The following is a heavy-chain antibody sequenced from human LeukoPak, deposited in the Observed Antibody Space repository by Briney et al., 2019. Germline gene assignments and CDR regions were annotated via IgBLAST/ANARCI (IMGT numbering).Heavy chain of an antibody. CDR2: IYHSGST. J-gene: IGHJ6*04. D-gene: IGHD1-1*01. CDR3: ARHLGSCDGINCNTDNYYRMDV. Sequence: SETLSLTCTVSGGSISSGGYYWSWIRQPPGKGLEWIGYIYHSGSTNYNPSLKSRVTISVDSSESQFSLKLSSVTAADSAVYYCARHLGSCDGINCNTDNYYRMDVWGKGTTVTVSS. V-gene: IGHV4-61*08. CDR1: GGSISSGGYY.